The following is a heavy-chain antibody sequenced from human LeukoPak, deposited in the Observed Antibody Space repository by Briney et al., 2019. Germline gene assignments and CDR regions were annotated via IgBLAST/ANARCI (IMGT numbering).Heavy chain of an antibody. Sequence: GGSLRLSCAASGFIFSTYGMHWVRQAPGKGLEWVAFIWYDRSKTYYADSVKGRFTISRDNPKNTLYMQVNSLVAADTAVYDFASEVDSSGYYFPFACWREATLVTVS. J-gene: IGHJ4*02. D-gene: IGHD3-22*01. CDR2: IWYDRSKT. CDR1: GFIFSTYG. CDR3: ASEVDSSGYYFPFAC. V-gene: IGHV3-30*02.